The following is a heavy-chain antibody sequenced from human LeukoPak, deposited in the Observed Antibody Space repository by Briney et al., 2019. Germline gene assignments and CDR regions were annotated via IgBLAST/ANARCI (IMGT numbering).Heavy chain of an antibody. D-gene: IGHD3-22*01. V-gene: IGHV4-59*01. CDR1: GGSISSYY. CDR3: ARDRDSSGLRDFDL. Sequence: PSETLSLTCTVSGGSISSYYLSWIRQPPGKGLEWIGYIYYSGNTNYNPSLKSRVSISIDTSKNQFSLQLSSVTAADTAVYHCARDRDSSGLRDFDLWGRGTLVTVSA. J-gene: IGHJ2*01. CDR2: IYYSGNT.